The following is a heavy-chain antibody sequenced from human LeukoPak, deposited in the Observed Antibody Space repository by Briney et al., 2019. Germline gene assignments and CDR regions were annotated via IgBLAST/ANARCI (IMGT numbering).Heavy chain of an antibody. J-gene: IGHJ6*02. CDR2: IYSGGST. V-gene: IGHV3-66*01. Sequence: GGSLRLSCAASGFTVSSNYMTWVRQAPGKGLEWVSVIYSGGSTYYADSVKGRFTISRDNSKNTLYFQMNGLRAEDTAVYYCARGQYHLDAYAMDVWGQGTTVTVSS. CDR1: GFTVSSNY. D-gene: IGHD2-2*01. CDR3: ARGQYHLDAYAMDV.